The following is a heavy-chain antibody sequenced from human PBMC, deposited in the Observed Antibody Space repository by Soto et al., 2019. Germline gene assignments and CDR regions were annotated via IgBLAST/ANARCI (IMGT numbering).Heavy chain of an antibody. D-gene: IGHD3-22*01. CDR1: GFTFSSYW. CDR3: ARGTPEIVVADDACDI. J-gene: IGHJ3*02. CDR2: IKQDGSEK. V-gene: IGHV3-7*04. Sequence: EVQLVESGGGLVQPGGSLRLSCAASGFTFSSYWMSWVRQAPGKGLEWVANIKQDGSEKYYVDSVKGRFTISRDNARTSLYLQMNSLSAEDTAVYYCARGTPEIVVADDACDIWGQGTMVTV.